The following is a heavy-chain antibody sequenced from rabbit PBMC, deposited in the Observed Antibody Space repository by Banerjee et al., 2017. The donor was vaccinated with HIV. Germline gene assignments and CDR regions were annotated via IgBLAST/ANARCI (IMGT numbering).Heavy chain of an antibody. D-gene: IGHD3-1*01. Sequence: EESGGDLVKPGGTLTLTCTASGFSFSNNYWICWVRQAPGEGLEWIACIYTSSGSTYYASWAKGRFTISKTSSTTVTLQMTSLTAADTATYFCARDRGTPYGAHALNLWGPGTLVTVS. CDR1: GFSFSNNYW. J-gene: IGHJ4*01. CDR2: IYTSSGST. CDR3: ARDRGTPYGAHALNL. V-gene: IGHV1S45*01.